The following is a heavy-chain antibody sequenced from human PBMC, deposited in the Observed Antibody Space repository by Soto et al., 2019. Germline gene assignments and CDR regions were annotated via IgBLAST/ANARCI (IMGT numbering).Heavy chain of an antibody. CDR2: IIPLYGTV. CDR3: ASVRLIRGVIPSHFGL. CDR1: GGTFNSYG. Sequence: QAHLAQSGAEVKKPGSSVTVSCKASGGTFNSYGISWVRQAPGQGLDWMGVIIPLYGTVNYAQKFQGRVSITADKSTITAYMDLNSVRADDTAVYYCASVRLIRGVIPSHFGLWGQGTQVTVSS. J-gene: IGHJ4*02. D-gene: IGHD3-10*01. V-gene: IGHV1-69*06.